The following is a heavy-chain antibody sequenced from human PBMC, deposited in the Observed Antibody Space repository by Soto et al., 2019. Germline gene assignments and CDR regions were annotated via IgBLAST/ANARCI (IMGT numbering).Heavy chain of an antibody. D-gene: IGHD3-22*01. J-gene: IGHJ2*01. CDR1: GFTFSYYA. Sequence: QVQLVESGGGVVQPGRSLRLSCAASGFTFSYYAMHWVRQAPGQGLEWVAVISYDGSNKYYADSVKGRFTISRDNSKNTLFLQMNSLRAEDTAVFYCARPYADSSASSTRYFDLWGRGTRVTVSS. CDR2: ISYDGSNK. V-gene: IGHV3-30-3*01. CDR3: ARPYADSSASSTRYFDL.